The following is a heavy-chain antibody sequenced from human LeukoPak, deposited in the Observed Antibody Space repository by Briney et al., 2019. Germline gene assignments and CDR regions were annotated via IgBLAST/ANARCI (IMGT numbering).Heavy chain of an antibody. CDR2: ISYDGSNK. CDR3: AKSRYYDSRGYYWLAFDI. V-gene: IGHV3-30*18. CDR1: GFTFSSYS. J-gene: IGHJ3*02. D-gene: IGHD3-22*01. Sequence: GGSLRLSCAASGFTFSSYSMNWVRQAPGKGLEWVAVISYDGSNKYYADSVKGRFTISRDNSKNTLYLQMNSLRAEDTAVYYCAKSRYYDSRGYYWLAFDIWGQGTMVTVSS.